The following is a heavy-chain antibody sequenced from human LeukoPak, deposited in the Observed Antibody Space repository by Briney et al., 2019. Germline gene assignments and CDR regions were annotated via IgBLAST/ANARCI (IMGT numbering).Heavy chain of an antibody. J-gene: IGHJ4*02. CDR1: GFTFSSHA. CDR3: ANLRAGYDFWSGYYTYFDY. Sequence: GGSLRLSCAASGFTFSSHAMSWVRQAPGKGLEWVSAISGSGGSTYYADSVKGRFTISRDNSKNTLYLQMNSLRAEDTAVYYCANLRAGYDFWSGYYTYFDYWGQGTLVTVSS. D-gene: IGHD3-3*01. V-gene: IGHV3-23*01. CDR2: ISGSGGST.